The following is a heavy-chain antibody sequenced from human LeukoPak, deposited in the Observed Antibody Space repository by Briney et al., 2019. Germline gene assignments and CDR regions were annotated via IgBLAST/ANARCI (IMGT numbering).Heavy chain of an antibody. J-gene: IGHJ6*02. Sequence: GGSLRLSCAASGFILNDYGMHWVRQAPGKGLEWVADIWFDKNRHFADSVKGRFAISRDNSKNTVYLQLNSLRPEDTAVYYCARDRHCVNGVCHSPPGMDVWGQGTTVTVSS. CDR2: IWFDKNR. CDR3: ARDRHCVNGVCHSPPGMDV. V-gene: IGHV3-33*01. CDR1: GFILNDYG. D-gene: IGHD2-8*01.